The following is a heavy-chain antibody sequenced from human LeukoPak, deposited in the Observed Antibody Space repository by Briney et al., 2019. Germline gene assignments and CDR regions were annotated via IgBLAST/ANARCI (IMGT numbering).Heavy chain of an antibody. J-gene: IGHJ3*02. CDR1: GYTLTGYY. Sequence: GASVKVSCKASGYTLTGYYVHWVRQAPGQGLEWMGWMNPNSGGTVYAQKFQGRVTMTRATSISTAYMEVSRLGSDDTAVYYCARGPYTGRGAFDIWGQGTMVTVSS. CDR3: ARGPYTGRGAFDI. D-gene: IGHD5-18*01. CDR2: MNPNSGGT. V-gene: IGHV1-2*02.